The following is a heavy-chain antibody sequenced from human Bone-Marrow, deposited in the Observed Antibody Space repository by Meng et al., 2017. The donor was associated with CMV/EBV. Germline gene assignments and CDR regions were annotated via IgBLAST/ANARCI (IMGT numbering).Heavy chain of an antibody. CDR3: ARGPYYGSGSYVL. Sequence: SETLSLSCTVSGGSSSYSDFYWGWIRQPPGQGLEWIGNIYCSGSTYYNPSLQSRVTISVDTSKTKFSLTLTSVTAADTAVYYCARGPYYGSGSYVLWGQGTLVTVSS. CDR2: IYCSGST. CDR1: GGSSSYSDFY. V-gene: IGHV4-39*07. D-gene: IGHD3-10*01. J-gene: IGHJ4*02.